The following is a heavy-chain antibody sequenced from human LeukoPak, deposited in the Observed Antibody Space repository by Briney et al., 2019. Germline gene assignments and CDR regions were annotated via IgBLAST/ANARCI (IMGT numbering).Heavy chain of an antibody. CDR2: IYCSGST. V-gene: IGHV4-61*05. D-gene: IGHD3-10*01. J-gene: IGHJ4*02. CDR1: GGSISSSSYY. Sequence: SETLSLTCTVSGGSISSSSYYWSWIRQPPGKGLEWIGYIYCSGSTNYNPSLKSRVTISVETSKNQFSLKLSSVTATDTAVYYCARLGAGSYLYYFDYWGQGTLVTVSS. CDR3: ARLGAGSYLYYFDY.